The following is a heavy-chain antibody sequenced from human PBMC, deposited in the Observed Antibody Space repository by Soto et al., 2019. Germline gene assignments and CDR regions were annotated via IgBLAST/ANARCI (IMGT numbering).Heavy chain of an antibody. CDR1: GFTFSSYG. V-gene: IGHV3-33*01. CDR3: ARDSLRYFDWPTHYYYYGMDV. D-gene: IGHD3-9*01. Sequence: GGSLRLSCAASGFTFSSYGMHWVRQAPGKGLEWVAVIWYDGSNKYYADSVKGRFTISRDNSKNTLYLQMNSLRAEDTAVYYCARDSLRYFDWPTHYYYYGMDVWGQGTTVTVSS. CDR2: IWYDGSNK. J-gene: IGHJ6*02.